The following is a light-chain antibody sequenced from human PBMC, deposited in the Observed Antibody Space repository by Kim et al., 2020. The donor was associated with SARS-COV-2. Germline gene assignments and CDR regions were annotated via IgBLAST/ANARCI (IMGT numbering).Light chain of an antibody. CDR2: GKN. CDR3: NSRDSNDNVV. Sequence: ALGQEVRITFQGDSLRSYYATGYQQKPGQAPILVIYGKNNRPSGIPERFSGSSSGNTASLTIAGTQAGDEADYYCNSRDSNDNVVFGGGTQLTVL. CDR1: SLRSYY. V-gene: IGLV3-19*01. J-gene: IGLJ2*01.